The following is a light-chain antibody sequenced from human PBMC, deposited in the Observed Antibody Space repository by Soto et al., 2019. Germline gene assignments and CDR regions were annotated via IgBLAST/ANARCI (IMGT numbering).Light chain of an antibody. J-gene: IGLJ2*01. V-gene: IGLV2-11*01. Sequence: QSVLTQPRSVSGSPGQSVTISCTGTSSDVGGYNSVSWYQQHPGEAPKLIIYDVTKRPSGVPDRFSGSKSGNTASLTISGLQAEDEADYYCCSFAGYFTLIFGGGTKVTVL. CDR2: DVT. CDR3: CSFAGYFTLI. CDR1: SSDVGGYNS.